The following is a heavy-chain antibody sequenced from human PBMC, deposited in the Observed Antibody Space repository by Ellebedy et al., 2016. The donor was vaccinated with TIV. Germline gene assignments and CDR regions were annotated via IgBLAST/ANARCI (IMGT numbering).Heavy chain of an antibody. CDR3: ARVDYGSGSYYPVDY. J-gene: IGHJ4*02. CDR2: ISGSGGST. D-gene: IGHD3-10*01. Sequence: GGSLRLXXEASGFTFSNYAMNWVRQAPGKGLEWVSGISGSGGSTYYADSVKGRFTISRDNAKNSLYLQMNSLRAEDTAVYYCARVDYGSGSYYPVDYWGQGTLVTVSS. V-gene: IGHV3-23*01. CDR1: GFTFSNYA.